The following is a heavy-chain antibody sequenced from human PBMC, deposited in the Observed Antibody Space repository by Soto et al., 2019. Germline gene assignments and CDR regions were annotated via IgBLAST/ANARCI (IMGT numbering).Heavy chain of an antibody. V-gene: IGHV3-48*02. Sequence: GGSLRLSCAASGFTFSSYSMNWVRQAPGKGLEWVSYISSSSSTIYYADSVKGRFTISRDNAKNSLYLQMNSLRDEDTAVYYCARSDYVFQGYYYYGMDVWGQGTTVTVSS. CDR1: GFTFSSYS. CDR2: ISSSSSTI. J-gene: IGHJ6*02. D-gene: IGHD4-17*01. CDR3: ARSDYVFQGYYYYGMDV.